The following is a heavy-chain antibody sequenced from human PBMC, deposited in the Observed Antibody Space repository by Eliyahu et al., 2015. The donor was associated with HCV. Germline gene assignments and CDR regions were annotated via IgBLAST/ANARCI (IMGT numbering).Heavy chain of an antibody. CDR1: GGSIXXGGYY. CDR2: IYYSGST. Sequence: QVQLQESGPGLVKPSQTLSLTCXVXGGSIXXGGYYWXWIRQHPGKGLEWIGYIYYSGSTYYNPSLKSRVTISVDMSKNQFSLKLTSVTAADTAVYYCASVHSSSSLGPDLYYFYYMDVWGKGTTVTVSS. J-gene: IGHJ6*03. V-gene: IGHV4-31*03. CDR3: ASVHSSSSLGPDLYYFYYMDV. D-gene: IGHD6-6*01.